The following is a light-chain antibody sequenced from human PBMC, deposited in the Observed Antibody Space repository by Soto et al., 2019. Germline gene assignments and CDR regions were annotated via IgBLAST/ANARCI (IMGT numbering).Light chain of an antibody. CDR1: QSVSRN. J-gene: IGKJ1*01. CDR3: QQYNNWPPWT. CDR2: GVS. Sequence: EIVMTQSPATMSASPGERATISCRASQSVSRNLAWYQQKPGQAPRLLIYGVSTRATGIPARFSGSVSGTEFTLTISSLQSEDFAVYYCQQYNNWPPWTFGQGTKVEIK. V-gene: IGKV3-15*01.